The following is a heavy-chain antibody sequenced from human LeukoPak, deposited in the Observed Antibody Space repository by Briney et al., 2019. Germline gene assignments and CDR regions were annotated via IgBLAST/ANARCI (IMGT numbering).Heavy chain of an antibody. D-gene: IGHD6-19*01. CDR3: ARGANDSRYSSGRVIYY. V-gene: IGHV4-34*01. J-gene: IGHJ4*02. Sequence: SETLSLTCAVYGGSFSGYYWSWLRPPPGQGLEWFGEINNSCSTNYNQSLKSRVTISVETSKTPFSLKSSSVTDADTAVYYWARGANDSRYSSGRVIYYWGQGTLVTVSS. CDR1: GGSFSGYY. CDR2: INNSCST.